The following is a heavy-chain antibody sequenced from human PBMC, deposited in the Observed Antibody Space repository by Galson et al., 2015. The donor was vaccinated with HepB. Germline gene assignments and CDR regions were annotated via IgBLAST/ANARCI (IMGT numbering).Heavy chain of an antibody. CDR3: ARQSERDGYKPWYFDV. CDR1: RGSISNSY. CDR2: IYSSGNI. J-gene: IGHJ2*01. V-gene: IGHV4-59*08. D-gene: IGHD5-24*01. Sequence: SETLSLTCAVSRGSISNSYWSWLRQAPGQGLEWIGYIYSSGNINYNPPLRSRVTISLDTSKHEFSLRLSSMTATDTAVYFCARQSERDGYKPWYFDVWGRGTLVTVSS.